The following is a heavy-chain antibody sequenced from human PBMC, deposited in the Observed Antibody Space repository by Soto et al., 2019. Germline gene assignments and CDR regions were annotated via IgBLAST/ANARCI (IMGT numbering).Heavy chain of an antibody. Sequence: SVKVSCKASGYTFTSYDINWVRQATGQGLEWLGWMNPNSGNTGYAQKFQGRVTMTRNTSISTAYMELSSLRSEDTAVYYCVRGPWRGEGPLRPGYYGMDVWGQGTTVTVSS. D-gene: IGHD3-10*01. J-gene: IGHJ6*02. CDR2: MNPNSGNT. V-gene: IGHV1-8*01. CDR3: VRGPWRGEGPLRPGYYGMDV. CDR1: GYTFTSYD.